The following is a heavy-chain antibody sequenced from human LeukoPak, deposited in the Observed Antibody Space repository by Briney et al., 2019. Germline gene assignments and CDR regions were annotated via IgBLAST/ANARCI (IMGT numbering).Heavy chain of an antibody. J-gene: IGHJ4*02. CDR2: IWYDGSNK. CDR3: ARVSFYDSSGYYPPDY. D-gene: IGHD3-22*01. CDR1: GFTFTSYG. Sequence: GGSLRLSCAASGFTFTSYGMHWVRQAPGKGLEWVAVIWYDGSNKYYADSVKDRFTISRDNSKNTLYLQMNSLRAEDTAVYYCARVSFYDSSGYYPPDYWGQGTLVTVSS. V-gene: IGHV3-33*01.